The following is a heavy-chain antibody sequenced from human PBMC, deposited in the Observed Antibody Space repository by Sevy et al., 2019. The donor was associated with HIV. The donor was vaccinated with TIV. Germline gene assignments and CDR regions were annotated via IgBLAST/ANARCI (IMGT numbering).Heavy chain of an antibody. CDR1: GYTLTELS. CDR2: FDPEDGKR. J-gene: IGHJ4*02. D-gene: IGHD3-22*01. CDR3: ATTKDYYDSSGYPFDY. V-gene: IGHV1-24*01. Sequence: ASVKVSCKVSGYTLTELSMHWVRQAPGKGLEWVGTFDPEDGKRIYAQKFKGRLTMTEDTSPETAYMELNSLRSDDTAVYYCATTKDYYDSSGYPFDYWGQGTQVTVSS.